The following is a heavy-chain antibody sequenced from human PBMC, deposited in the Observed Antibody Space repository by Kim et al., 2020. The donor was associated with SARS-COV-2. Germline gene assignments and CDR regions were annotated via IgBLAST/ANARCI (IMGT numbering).Heavy chain of an antibody. D-gene: IGHD2-2*01. V-gene: IGHV4-34*01. CDR2: INHSGST. Sequence: SETLSLTCAVYGGSFSGYYWSWIRQPPGKGLEWIGEINHSGSTNYNPSLKSRVTISVDTSKNQFSLKLSSVTAADTAVYYCARVIVVVPAAPGLRNSVVDYWGQGTLVTVSS. J-gene: IGHJ4*02. CDR3: ARVIVVVPAAPGLRNSVVDY. CDR1: GGSFSGYY.